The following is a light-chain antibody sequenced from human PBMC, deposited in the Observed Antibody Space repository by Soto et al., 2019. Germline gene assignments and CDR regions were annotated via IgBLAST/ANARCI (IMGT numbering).Light chain of an antibody. CDR3: QQYGSSPFT. CDR2: GAS. J-gene: IGKJ3*01. Sequence: EIVLTQSPGTLSLSPGERATLSCRASQSVSSSYLAWYQQKPGQAPRLLIYGASSRATGIPDRFSGSGSGTDCTLTISRLEPEDFAVYYCQQYGSSPFTFGPVTKVDIK. CDR1: QSVSSSY. V-gene: IGKV3-20*01.